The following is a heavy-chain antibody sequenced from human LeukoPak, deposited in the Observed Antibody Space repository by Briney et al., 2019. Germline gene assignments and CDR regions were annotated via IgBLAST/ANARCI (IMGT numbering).Heavy chain of an antibody. CDR1: GGTFRSYG. D-gene: IGHD3-9*01. J-gene: IGHJ5*02. V-gene: IGHV1-69*13. CDR3: ARGGRIVDWFIRDNWFDP. CDR2: IISIFGTA. Sequence: GASVKVSCKASGGTFRSYGISWVRQAPGQGLEWMGGIISIFGTANYAQKFQGRVTITADESTSTAYMELSSLRSEDTAIYYCARGGRIVDWFIRDNWFDPWGQGTLVTVSS.